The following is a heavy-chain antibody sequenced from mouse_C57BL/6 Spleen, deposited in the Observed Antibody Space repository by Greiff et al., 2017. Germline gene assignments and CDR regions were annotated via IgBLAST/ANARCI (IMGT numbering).Heavy chain of an antibody. CDR1: GFNIKDDY. D-gene: IGHD2-1*01. J-gene: IGHJ4*01. CDR2: IDPENGDT. V-gene: IGHV14-4*01. CDR3: TTRVYYGPPY. Sequence: VQLQQSGAELVRPGASVKLSCTASGFNIKDDYMHWVKQRPEQGLEWIGWIDPENGDTEYASKFQGKATITADTSSNTAYLQLSSLTSEDTAVYYCTTRVYYGPPYWGQGTSVTVSS.